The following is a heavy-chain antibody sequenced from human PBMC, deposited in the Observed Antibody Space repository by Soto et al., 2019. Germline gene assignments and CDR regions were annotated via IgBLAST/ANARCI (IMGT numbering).Heavy chain of an antibody. CDR3: ARDEGIAAGLDY. CDR2: ISYDGSNK. Sequence: GGSLRLSCAASGFTFSSYAMHWVRQAPGKGLEWVAVISYDGSNKYYADSVKGRFTISRDNSKNTLYPQMNSLRAEDTAVYYCARDEGIAAGLDYWGQGTLVTVSS. CDR1: GFTFSSYA. D-gene: IGHD6-13*01. J-gene: IGHJ4*02. V-gene: IGHV3-30-3*01.